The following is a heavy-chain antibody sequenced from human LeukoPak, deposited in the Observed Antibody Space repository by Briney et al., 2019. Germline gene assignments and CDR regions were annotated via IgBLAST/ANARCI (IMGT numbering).Heavy chain of an antibody. CDR3: ARGYYDFWSGPFNSDY. D-gene: IGHD3-3*01. CDR1: GFTFSSYA. J-gene: IGHJ4*02. CDR2: ISYDGSNK. Sequence: GRSLRLSCAASGFTFSSYAMHWVRQAPGKGLEWVAVISYDGSNKYYADSVKGRFTISRDNSKNTLYLQMNSLRAEDTAVYYCARGYYDFWSGPFNSDYWGQGTLVTVSS. V-gene: IGHV3-30-3*01.